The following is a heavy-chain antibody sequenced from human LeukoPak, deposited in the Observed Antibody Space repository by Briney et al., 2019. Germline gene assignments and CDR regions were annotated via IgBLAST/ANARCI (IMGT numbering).Heavy chain of an antibody. D-gene: IGHD1-1*01. J-gene: IGHJ4*02. CDR2: IKQDGSEK. V-gene: IGHV3-7*01. CDR3: ARSTAGLDY. Sequence: GGSLRLSCAASGFTFSSYWMSWVRQAPGKGLEWVANIKQDGSEKYYVDSMRGRFTISRDNAENSLYLQMSSLRAEDTAVYYCARSTAGLDYWGQGTLVTVSS. CDR1: GFTFSSYW.